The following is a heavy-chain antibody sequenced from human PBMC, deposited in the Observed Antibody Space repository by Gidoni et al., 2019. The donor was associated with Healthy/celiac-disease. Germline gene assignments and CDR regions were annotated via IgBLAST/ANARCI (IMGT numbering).Heavy chain of an antibody. V-gene: IGHV3-23*01. J-gene: IGHJ4*02. CDR1: GFPFSSYA. D-gene: IGHD3-3*01. CDR2: ISGSGGST. Sequence: EVQLLESGGCLVQPGGSLRLSCAASGFPFSSYAMSWVRQAPGKGLEWVSAISGSGGSTYYADSVKGRFTISRDNSKNTLYLQMNSLRAEDTAVYYCARSILEWLPSPHYWGQGTLVTVSS. CDR3: ARSILEWLPSPHY.